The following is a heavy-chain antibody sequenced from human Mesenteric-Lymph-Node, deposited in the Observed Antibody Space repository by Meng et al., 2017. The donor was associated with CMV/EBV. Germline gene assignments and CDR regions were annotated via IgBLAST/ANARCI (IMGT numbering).Heavy chain of an antibody. J-gene: IGHJ6*02. CDR2: IKQDGSEK. CDR1: GFTFSSYW. V-gene: IGHV3-7*03. CDR3: ASSSTGYYYGMDV. Sequence: GESLKISCAASGFTFSSYWMSWVRQAPGKGLEWVANIKQDGSEKYYVDSVKGRFTISRDNAKNSLYLQMNSLRAEDTAMYYCASSSTGYYYGMDVWGQGTTVTVSS. D-gene: IGHD2-2*01.